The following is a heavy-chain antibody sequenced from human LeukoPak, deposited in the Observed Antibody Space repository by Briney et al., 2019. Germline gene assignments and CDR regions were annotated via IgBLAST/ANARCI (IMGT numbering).Heavy chain of an antibody. Sequence: SSETLSLTCTVSGYSISSGYYWGWIRQPPGKGLEWIGSIYHSGSTYYNPSLKSRVTISVDTSKNQFPLKLSSVTAADTAVYYCASLSGWYGDYYYMDVWGKGTTVTVSS. J-gene: IGHJ6*03. V-gene: IGHV4-38-2*02. CDR2: IYHSGST. CDR3: ASLSGWYGDYYYMDV. D-gene: IGHD6-19*01. CDR1: GYSISSGYY.